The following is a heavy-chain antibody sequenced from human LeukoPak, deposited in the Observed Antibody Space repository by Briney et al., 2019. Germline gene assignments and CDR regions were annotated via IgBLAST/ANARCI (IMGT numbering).Heavy chain of an antibody. CDR1: GGSISSYY. D-gene: IGHD3-9*01. J-gene: IGHJ4*02. V-gene: IGHV4-59*08. CDR3: GRGNYDILTGYPYFDY. CDR2: IYYSGST. Sequence: SETLSLTCTVSGGSISSYYWSWIRQPPGKGLEWIGYIYYSGSTNYNPSLKSRVTISVDTSKNQFSLKLSSVTAADTAVYYCGRGNYDILTGYPYFDYWGQGTLVTVSS.